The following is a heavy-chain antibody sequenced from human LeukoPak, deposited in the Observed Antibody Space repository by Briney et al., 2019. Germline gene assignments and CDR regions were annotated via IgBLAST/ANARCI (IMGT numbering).Heavy chain of an antibody. D-gene: IGHD3-3*01. V-gene: IGHV3-23*01. J-gene: IGHJ4*02. CDR1: GFTFSTYD. CDR2: FSSSGDIT. CDR3: AKDPHYDFWSGYRGEYFDY. Sequence: GGSLRLSCAASGFTFSTYDISWVRQAPGQGLEWVSTFSSSGDITYYADSVKGRFTISRDNSKNTLYLQMNSLRAEDTAVYYCAKDPHYDFWSGYRGEYFDYWGQGTLVTVSS.